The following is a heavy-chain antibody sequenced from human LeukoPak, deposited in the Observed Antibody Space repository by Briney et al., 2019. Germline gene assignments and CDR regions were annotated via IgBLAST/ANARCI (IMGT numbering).Heavy chain of an antibody. Sequence: EASVKVSCKASGYTFTGYYMHWVRQAPGQGLEWMGWINPNSGGTNYAQKFQGRVTMTRDTSISTAYMELSRLRSDDTAVYYCGANGKVRGVIYYWGQGTLVTVSS. J-gene: IGHJ4*02. V-gene: IGHV1-2*02. D-gene: IGHD3-10*01. CDR1: GYTFTGYY. CDR3: GANGKVRGVIYY. CDR2: INPNSGGT.